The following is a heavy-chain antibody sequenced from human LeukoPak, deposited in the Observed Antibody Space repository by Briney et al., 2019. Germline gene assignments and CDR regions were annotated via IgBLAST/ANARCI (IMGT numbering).Heavy chain of an antibody. D-gene: IGHD6-19*01. Sequence: GGSLRLSCAASGFTFSSYAMSWVGQAPGPGLEWVSAISGSGSSRYYADSVKGRFTISRDNSKNTLYLQMNSLRAEDTAVYYCAKVNSAVAGTGYFDYWGEGTLVTVSP. V-gene: IGHV3-23*01. CDR3: AKVNSAVAGTGYFDY. J-gene: IGHJ4*02. CDR1: GFTFSSYA. CDR2: ISGSGSSR.